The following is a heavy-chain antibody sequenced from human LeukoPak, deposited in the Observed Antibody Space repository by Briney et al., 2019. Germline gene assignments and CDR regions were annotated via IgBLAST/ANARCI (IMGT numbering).Heavy chain of an antibody. CDR2: MNPNSGNT. V-gene: IGHV1-8*01. Sequence: GASVKVSCKASGYTFTSYDINWVRQATGQGLEWMGWMNPNSGNTGYAQKFQGRVTMTRNTSISTAYMKLSSLRSEDTAVYYCARENGSGSYLRYNWFDPWGQGTLVTVSS. J-gene: IGHJ5*02. CDR1: GYTFTSYD. CDR3: ARENGSGSYLRYNWFDP. D-gene: IGHD3-10*01.